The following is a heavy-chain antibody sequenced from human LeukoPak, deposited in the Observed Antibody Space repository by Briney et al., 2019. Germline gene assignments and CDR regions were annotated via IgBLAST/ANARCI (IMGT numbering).Heavy chain of an antibody. J-gene: IGHJ3*01. CDR2: IYSTGST. Sequence: PSETLSLTCTVSGGSISSYYWSWIRQPAGEGLEWVGHIYSTGSTLYNPSLKTRVTLSVDRSKNQFSLSLNSVTAADTAMYYCARDWGTWHAFDLWGQGTMVTVSS. V-gene: IGHV4-4*07. D-gene: IGHD3-16*01. CDR1: GGSISSYY. CDR3: ARDWGTWHAFDL.